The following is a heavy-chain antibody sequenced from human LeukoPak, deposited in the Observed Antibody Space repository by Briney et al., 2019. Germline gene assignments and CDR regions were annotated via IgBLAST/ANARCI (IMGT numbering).Heavy chain of an antibody. CDR3: ASGYSNYVHD. CDR2: ISSSSSYI. D-gene: IGHD4-11*01. J-gene: IGHJ4*02. V-gene: IGHV3-21*01. CDR1: GFTFSSYA. Sequence: RGSLRLSCAASGFTFSSYAMSWVRQAPGKGLEWVSSISSSSSYIYYADSVKGRFTISRDNAKNSLYLQMNSLRAEDTAVYYCASGYSNYVHDWGQGTLVTVSS.